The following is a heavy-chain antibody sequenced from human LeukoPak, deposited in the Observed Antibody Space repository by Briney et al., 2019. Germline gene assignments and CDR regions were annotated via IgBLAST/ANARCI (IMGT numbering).Heavy chain of an antibody. Sequence: SETLSLTCAVSGGSMSSSDWWTWVRQSPGKGLEWIGEIYHSGTTNYNPSLKSRVSISVDKSKNQFSLKLRSVTAADTAVYYCARDSGGSSSRHFDSWGQGTLVTVSS. J-gene: IGHJ4*02. CDR3: ARDSGGSSSRHFDS. CDR1: GGSMSSSDW. CDR2: IYHSGTT. V-gene: IGHV4-4*02. D-gene: IGHD2-15*01.